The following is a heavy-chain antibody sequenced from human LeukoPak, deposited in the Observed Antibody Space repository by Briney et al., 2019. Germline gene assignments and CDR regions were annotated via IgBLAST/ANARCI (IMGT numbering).Heavy chain of an antibody. Sequence: PGRSLRLSCAASGFTFDDYAMHWVRQAPGKGLEWDSGISWNSGSIGYADSVKGRFTISRDNAKNSLYLQMNSLRAEDTALYYSAKSRRTNATDARFDYWGQGTLVTVSS. J-gene: IGHJ4*02. CDR3: AKSRRTNATDARFDY. V-gene: IGHV3-9*01. CDR1: GFTFDDYA. D-gene: IGHD1-14*01. CDR2: ISWNSGSI.